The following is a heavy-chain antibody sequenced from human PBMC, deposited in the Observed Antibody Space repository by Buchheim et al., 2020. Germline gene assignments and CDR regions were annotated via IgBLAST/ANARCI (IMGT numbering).Heavy chain of an antibody. CDR1: GYTFTSYD. D-gene: IGHD3-3*01. Sequence: QVQLVQSGAEVKKPGASVKVSCKASGYTFTSYDINWVRQATGQGLEWMGWMNPNSGNTGYAQQFQGRVTMTRNTSISTAYMELSSLRSEDTAVYYCASSSEAGVSQYYYYYGMDVWGQGTT. CDR3: ASSSEAGVSQYYYYYGMDV. J-gene: IGHJ6*02. V-gene: IGHV1-8*01. CDR2: MNPNSGNT.